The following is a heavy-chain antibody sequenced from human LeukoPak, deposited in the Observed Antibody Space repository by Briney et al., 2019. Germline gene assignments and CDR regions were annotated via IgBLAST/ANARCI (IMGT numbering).Heavy chain of an antibody. Sequence: KTSETLSLTCAVSGYSISSGYSWDWIRQSPGEGLEWIGNIYSSGSTYYNPSLKSRVTISVDTSKNQFSLSLNSVTAADTAVYYCARRKTLFWYFDYWGQGTLVTVSS. D-gene: IGHD3-3*01. J-gene: IGHJ4*02. CDR1: GYSISSGYS. CDR2: IYSSGST. CDR3: ARRKTLFWYFDY. V-gene: IGHV4-38-2*01.